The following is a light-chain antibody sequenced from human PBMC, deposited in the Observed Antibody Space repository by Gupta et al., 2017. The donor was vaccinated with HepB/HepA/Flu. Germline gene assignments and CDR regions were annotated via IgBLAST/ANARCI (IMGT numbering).Light chain of an antibody. Sequence: QSALTQPRSVSGSPGQSVTISCTGTSSTIGDYNYVSWYQQHPGKAPKLMIFGGSKRPSGVPDRFSGPKSGNTATLTISGLQPGDEADYYCCSYSGGNWDVLFGGGTKLTVL. J-gene: IGLJ2*01. V-gene: IGLV2-11*01. CDR3: CSYSGGNWDVL. CDR1: SSTIGDYNY. CDR2: GGS.